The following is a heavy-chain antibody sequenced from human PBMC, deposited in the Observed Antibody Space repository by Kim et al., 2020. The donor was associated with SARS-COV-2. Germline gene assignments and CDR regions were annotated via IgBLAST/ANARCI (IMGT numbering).Heavy chain of an antibody. J-gene: IGHJ4*02. Sequence: ASVKVSCKASGYTFTSYAIHWVRQAPGQRLEWMGWINAGNGNTKYSQKFQGRVTITRDTSASTAYMELSSLRSEDTAVYYCARSQTKHYDILTGYPYYFDYWGQGTLVTVSS. CDR1: GYTFTSYA. CDR3: ARSQTKHYDILTGYPYYFDY. D-gene: IGHD3-9*01. V-gene: IGHV1-3*01. CDR2: INAGNGNT.